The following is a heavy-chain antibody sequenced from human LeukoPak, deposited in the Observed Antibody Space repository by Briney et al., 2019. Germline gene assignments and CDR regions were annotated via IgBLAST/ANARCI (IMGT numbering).Heavy chain of an antibody. V-gene: IGHV3-21*01. CDR2: ISSSSSYI. J-gene: IGHJ4*02. CDR1: GFTFSSYS. Sequence: GPLRLSCAASGFTFSSYSMNWVCQAPGKGLDGVSSISSSSSYIYYADSGKGRFTICRDNAKNSLYLQMSSLRAEDTAVYYCVRDLPAEYSSSQYFDYWGQGTLVTVSS. D-gene: IGHD6-6*01. CDR3: VRDLPAEYSSSQYFDY.